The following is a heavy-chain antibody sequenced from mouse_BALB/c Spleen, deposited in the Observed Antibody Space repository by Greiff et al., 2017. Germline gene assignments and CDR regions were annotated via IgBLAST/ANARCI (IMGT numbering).Heavy chain of an antibody. CDR3: ASPDGYYTLAMDY. J-gene: IGHJ4*01. CDR1: GYSITSGYS. Sequence: VQLKESGPDLVKPSQSLSLTCTVTGYSITSGYSWHWIRQFPGNKLEWMGYIHYSGSTNYNPSLKRRISITRDTSKNRFFLQLNSVTTEDTATYYGASPDGYYTLAMDYWGQGTSVTVSS. D-gene: IGHD2-3*01. V-gene: IGHV3-1*02. CDR2: IHYSGST.